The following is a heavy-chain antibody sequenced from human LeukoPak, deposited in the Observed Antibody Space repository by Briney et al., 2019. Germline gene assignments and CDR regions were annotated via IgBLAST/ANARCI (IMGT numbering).Heavy chain of an antibody. J-gene: IGHJ4*02. CDR2: ISGSGGST. D-gene: IGHD5-12*01. CDR3: AKGGYSGYEYEGEYFDY. Sequence: GGSLRLSCAASGFTFSSYAMSWVRPAPGKGLEWVSAISGSGGSTYYADSVKGRFTISRDNSKNTLYLQMNSLRAEDTAVYYCAKGGYSGYEYEGEYFDYWGQGTLVTVSS. V-gene: IGHV3-23*01. CDR1: GFTFSSYA.